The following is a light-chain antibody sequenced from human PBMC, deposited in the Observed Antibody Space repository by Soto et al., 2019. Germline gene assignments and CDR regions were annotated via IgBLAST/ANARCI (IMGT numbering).Light chain of an antibody. CDR1: QSLLSSADNKNY. Sequence: DIVMTQSPDSLAVSLGERAAINCKSRQSLLSSADNKNYLAWYQQKPGQPPKLLISWASTRQFGVPDRFIGSGSGTDFTLTISSLHAEYVALSYCQQYYGAPLTFGGGTKVEIK. V-gene: IGKV4-1*01. CDR2: WAS. CDR3: QQYYGAPLT. J-gene: IGKJ4*01.